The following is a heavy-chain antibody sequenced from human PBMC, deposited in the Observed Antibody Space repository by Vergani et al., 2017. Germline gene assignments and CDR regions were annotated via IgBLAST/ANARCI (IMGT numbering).Heavy chain of an antibody. CDR1: GGTFSSYA. CDR2: IIPIFGTA. CDR3: ASQLTFDYMGHFDY. J-gene: IGHJ4*02. Sequence: QVQLVQSGAEVKKPGSSVKVSCKASGGTFSSYAISWVRQAPGQGLEWMGGIIPIFGTANYAKKFQGRVTITADESQSTAYMELSSLGSEDTAVYYCASQLTFDYMGHFDYWGQGTLVTVSS. V-gene: IGHV1-69*01. D-gene: IGHD4-11*01.